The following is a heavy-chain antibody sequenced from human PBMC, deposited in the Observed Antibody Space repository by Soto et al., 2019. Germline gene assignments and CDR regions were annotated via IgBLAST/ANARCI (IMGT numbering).Heavy chain of an antibody. Sequence: PGESLKISCKGSGYSFTSYWIGWVRQMPGKGLEWMGIIYPGDSDTRYSPSFQGQVTISADKSISTAYLQWSSLKASDTAMYYCARSVDIVATMVLSWFDPWGQGTLVTVSS. CDR2: IYPGDSDT. J-gene: IGHJ5*02. V-gene: IGHV5-51*01. CDR3: ARSVDIVATMVLSWFDP. D-gene: IGHD5-12*01. CDR1: GYSFTSYW.